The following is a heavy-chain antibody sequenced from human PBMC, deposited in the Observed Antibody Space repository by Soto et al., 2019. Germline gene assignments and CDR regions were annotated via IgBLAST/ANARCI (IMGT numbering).Heavy chain of an antibody. D-gene: IGHD3-10*01. Sequence: SETLSLTCTVSGGSISSSSYYWGWIRQPPGKGLEWIGSIYYSGSTYYNPSLKSRVTISVDTSKNQFSLKLSSVTAADTAVYYCARADLWFGETHNWIDPWGQGTLVTVSS. CDR1: GGSISSSSYY. V-gene: IGHV4-39*01. J-gene: IGHJ5*02. CDR2: IYYSGST. CDR3: ARADLWFGETHNWIDP.